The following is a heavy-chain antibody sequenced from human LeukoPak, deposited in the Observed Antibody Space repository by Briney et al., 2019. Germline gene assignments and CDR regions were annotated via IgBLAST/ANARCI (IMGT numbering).Heavy chain of an antibody. D-gene: IGHD3-9*01. V-gene: IGHV1-8*02. Sequence: ASVKVSCKASGYTFTGYYMHWVRQATGQGLEWMGWMNPNSGNTGYAQKFQGRVTMTTDTSTSTAYMELRSLRSDDTAVYYCARGSYYDILTGPTPAGAFDIWGQGTMVTVSS. CDR3: ARGSYYDILTGPTPAGAFDI. CDR1: GYTFTGYY. CDR2: MNPNSGNT. J-gene: IGHJ3*02.